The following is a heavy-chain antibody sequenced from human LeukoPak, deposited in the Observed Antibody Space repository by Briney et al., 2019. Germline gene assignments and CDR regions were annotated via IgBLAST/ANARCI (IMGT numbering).Heavy chain of an antibody. V-gene: IGHV3-30-3*01. CDR1: GFTFSSYA. CDR2: ISYDGSNK. Sequence: GRSLRLSCAASGFTFSSYAMHWVRQAPGKGLEWVAVISYDGSNKYYADSVKGRFTISRDNSKNTLYLQMNSLRAEDTAVYYCARDQRSGSYYGLNPFDLWGRGTLVTVSS. CDR3: ARDQRSGSYYGLNPFDL. J-gene: IGHJ2*01. D-gene: IGHD1-26*01.